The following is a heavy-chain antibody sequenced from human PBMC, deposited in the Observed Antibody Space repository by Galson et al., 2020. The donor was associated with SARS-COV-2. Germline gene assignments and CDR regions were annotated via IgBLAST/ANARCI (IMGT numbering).Heavy chain of an antibody. Sequence: TGGSLRLSCAASGFTFSSYAMSWVRQAPGKGLEWVSAISGSGGSTYYADSVKGRFTISRDNSKNTLYLQMNSLRAEDTAVYYCAKLGEGITMVRGVIPLVNYGMDVWGQGTTVTVSS. CDR3: AKLGEGITMVRGVIPLVNYGMDV. CDR1: GFTFSSYA. V-gene: IGHV3-23*01. J-gene: IGHJ6*02. CDR2: ISGSGGST. D-gene: IGHD3-10*01.